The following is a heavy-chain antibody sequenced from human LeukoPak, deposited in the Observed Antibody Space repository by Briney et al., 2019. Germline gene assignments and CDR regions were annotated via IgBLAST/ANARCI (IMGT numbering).Heavy chain of an antibody. CDR2: IRYDGSNK. V-gene: IGHV3-30*02. CDR3: AKVHSSSWYDAFDI. D-gene: IGHD6-13*01. J-gene: IGHJ3*02. Sequence: PGGTLRLSCVASGFTFSTYGMSWVRQAPGKGLEWVAFIRYDGSNKYYADSVKGRFTISRDNSNNTLYLQMNSLRAEDTAVYYCAKVHSSSWYDAFDIWGQGTMVTVSS. CDR1: GFTFSTYG.